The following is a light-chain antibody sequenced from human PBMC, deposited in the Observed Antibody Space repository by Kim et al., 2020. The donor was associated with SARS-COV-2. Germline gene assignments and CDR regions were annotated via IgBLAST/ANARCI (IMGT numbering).Light chain of an antibody. Sequence: GQSITISCTGTISNIGSYKYVSWHQQHPGKAPKLMIYDVNKRPSGISSRFSGSKSGSTASLTISGLQSEDEADYYCSSFTTRSTLVFGGGTKVTVL. CDR3: SSFTTRSTLV. CDR2: DVN. V-gene: IGLV2-14*03. CDR1: ISNIGSYKY. J-gene: IGLJ3*02.